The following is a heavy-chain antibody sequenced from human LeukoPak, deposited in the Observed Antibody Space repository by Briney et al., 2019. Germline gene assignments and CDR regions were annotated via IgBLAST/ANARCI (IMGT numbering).Heavy chain of an antibody. CDR1: GDSISNCY. CDR3: ALAPNSNWFDF. D-gene: IGHD2-8*01. V-gene: IGHV4-59*08. J-gene: IGHJ5*01. Sequence: SETLSLTCRVPGDSISNCYGSWIRQPPGRGREWIGNIHYSGSSNYNPSLKSRVTISIDTSRKQFFLKLSSVTAADTAVYYCALAPNSNWFDFWGQGTLVTVSS. CDR2: IHYSGSS.